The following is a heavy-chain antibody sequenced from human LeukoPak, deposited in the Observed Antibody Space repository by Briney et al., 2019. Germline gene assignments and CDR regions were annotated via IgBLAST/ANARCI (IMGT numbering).Heavy chain of an antibody. V-gene: IGHV3-23*01. CDR3: AKDAPVNIVVVPAANS. Sequence: PGGSPRLSCAASGFTFSSYAMSWVRQAPGKGLEWVSAISGSGGSTYYADSVKGRFTISRDNSRNTLYLQMNSLRAEDTAVYYCAKDAPVNIVVVPAANSWGQGTLVTVSS. D-gene: IGHD2-2*01. CDR1: GFTFSSYA. CDR2: ISGSGGST. J-gene: IGHJ1*01.